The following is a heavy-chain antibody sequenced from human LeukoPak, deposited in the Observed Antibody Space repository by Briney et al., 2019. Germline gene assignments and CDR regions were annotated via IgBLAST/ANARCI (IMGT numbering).Heavy chain of an antibody. CDR2: ISSSSSYI. V-gene: IGHV3-21*04. CDR1: GFTFSSYS. D-gene: IGHD3-22*01. Sequence: PGGSLRLSCAASGFTFSSYSMNWVRQAPGKGLEWVSSISSSSSYIYYADSVKGRFTISRDNSKNTLYLQMNSLRAEDTAVYYCAKSSYYDSSGYYREYYFDYWGPGTLVTVSS. CDR3: AKSSYYDSSGYYREYYFDY. J-gene: IGHJ4*02.